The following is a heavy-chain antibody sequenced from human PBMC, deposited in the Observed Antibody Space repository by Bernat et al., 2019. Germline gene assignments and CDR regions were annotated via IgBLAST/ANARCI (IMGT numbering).Heavy chain of an antibody. Sequence: QVQLQESGPGLVKPSETLSLTCTVSGGSVSSGSYYWSWIRQPPGKGLEWIGYIYYSGSTNYNPSLKSRVTISVDTSKNQFSLKLSSVTAADTAVYYCARGGDFWSGYYSYFDYWGQGTLVTVSA. J-gene: IGHJ4*02. CDR3: ARGGDFWSGYYSYFDY. CDR1: GGSVSSGSYY. D-gene: IGHD3-3*01. V-gene: IGHV4-61*01. CDR2: IYYSGST.